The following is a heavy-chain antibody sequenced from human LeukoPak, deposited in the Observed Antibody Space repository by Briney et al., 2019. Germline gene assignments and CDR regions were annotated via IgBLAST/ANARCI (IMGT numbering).Heavy chain of an antibody. Sequence: ASVKVSCKASGGTFSSYAISWVRQAPGQGLEWMGGIIPIFGTANYAQKFQGRVTITADESTSTAYMELSSLRSGDTAVYYCARGWYRNYYYYGMDVWGQGTTVTVSS. V-gene: IGHV1-69*13. CDR3: ARGWYRNYYYYGMDV. J-gene: IGHJ6*02. CDR2: IIPIFGTA. D-gene: IGHD6-13*01. CDR1: GGTFSSYA.